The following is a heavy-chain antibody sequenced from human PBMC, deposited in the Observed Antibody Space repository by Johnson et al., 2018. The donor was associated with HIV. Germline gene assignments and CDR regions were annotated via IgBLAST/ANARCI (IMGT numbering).Heavy chain of an antibody. CDR3: AREYSSLSQGAFDI. CDR1: GFTVSTNY. D-gene: IGHD6-6*01. J-gene: IGHJ3*02. V-gene: IGHV3-66*01. Sequence: VQLVESGGGLVQPGGSLRLSCAASGFTVSTNYMSWIRQAPGKGLEWVSVIYSGDTTYYAGSVKGRFTISRDNSKNTLYLQMNSLRAEDTAVYYCAREYSSLSQGAFDIWGQGTMVTVSS. CDR2: IYSGDTT.